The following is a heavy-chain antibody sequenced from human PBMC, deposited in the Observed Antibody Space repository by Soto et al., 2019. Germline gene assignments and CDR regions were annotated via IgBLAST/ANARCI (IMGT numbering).Heavy chain of an antibody. CDR2: INHSGST. CDR1: GGSFSGYY. Sequence: QVQLQQWGAGLLKPSETLSLTCAVYGGSFSGYYWSWIRQPPGKGLEWIGEINHSGSTNYNPSLKSRVTISVDTSKNQSALKLSSVTAADTAVYYCARKSYSIFDYWGQGTLVTVSS. V-gene: IGHV4-34*01. J-gene: IGHJ4*02. D-gene: IGHD1-26*01. CDR3: ARKSYSIFDY.